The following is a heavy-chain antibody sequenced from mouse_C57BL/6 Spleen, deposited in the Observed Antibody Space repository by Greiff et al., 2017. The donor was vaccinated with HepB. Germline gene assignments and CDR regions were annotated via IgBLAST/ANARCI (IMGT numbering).Heavy chain of an antibody. V-gene: IGHV5-17*01. CDR1: GFTFSDYG. CDR2: ISSGSSTI. CDR3: ARDPGDY. J-gene: IGHJ4*01. Sequence: EVQVVESGGGLVKPGGSLKLSCAASGFTFSDYGMHWVRQAPEKGLEWVAYISSGSSTIYYADTVKGRFTISRDNAKNTLFLQRTRLRSENTAMYYCARDPGDYWDQGTSVTGSS.